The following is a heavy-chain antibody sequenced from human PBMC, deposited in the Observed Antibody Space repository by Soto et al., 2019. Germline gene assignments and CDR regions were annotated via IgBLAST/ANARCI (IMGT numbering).Heavy chain of an antibody. J-gene: IGHJ4*02. CDR3: AKDPGPFIVGATTFDY. V-gene: IGHV3-74*01. CDR2: INSEGGST. D-gene: IGHD1-26*01. CDR1: GFTFSSYW. Sequence: PGGSLRLSCAASGFTFSSYWMQWVRQAPGKGLVWVSRINSEGGSTSYADSVKGRFTISRDNSKNTLYLQMNSLRAEDTAVYYCAKDPGPFIVGATTFDYWGQGTLVTVSS.